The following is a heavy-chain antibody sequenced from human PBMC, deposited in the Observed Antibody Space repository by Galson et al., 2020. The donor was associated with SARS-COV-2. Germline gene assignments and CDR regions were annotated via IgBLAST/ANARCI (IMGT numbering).Heavy chain of an antibody. J-gene: IGHJ3*02. CDR1: GFTFRSYT. CDR3: ARVWPLFDSSGYDELFGAFEI. CDR2: IRSSSSYK. D-gene: IGHD3-22*01. Sequence: GGSLRLSCAASGFTFRSYTMTWVRQAPGKGLEWVSFIRSSSSYKYYADSVKGRFTISRDNAKKTLYLQMNSLRAEDTAVYYCARVWPLFDSSGYDELFGAFEIWGQGTMVTVSS. V-gene: IGHV3-21*01.